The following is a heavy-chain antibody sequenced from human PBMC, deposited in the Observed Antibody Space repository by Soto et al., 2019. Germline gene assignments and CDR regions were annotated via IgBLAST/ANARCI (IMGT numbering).Heavy chain of an antibody. D-gene: IGHD2-15*01. CDR1: GYSISRGFY. V-gene: IGHV4-38-2*01. J-gene: IGHJ4*02. CDR3: ARGWFAATGFDS. Sequence: SETLSLTCAVSGYSISRGFYCGWFRQSPGKGREWSGSIYYTGDSSYNAPLRSRVTISLDTSKNQFSLKLSSVTAADSAVYYCARGWFAATGFDSWGQG. CDR2: IYYTGDS.